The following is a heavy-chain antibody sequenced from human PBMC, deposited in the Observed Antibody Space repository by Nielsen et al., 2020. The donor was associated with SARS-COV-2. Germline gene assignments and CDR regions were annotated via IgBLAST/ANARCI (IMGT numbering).Heavy chain of an antibody. CDR1: GGSINPYY. V-gene: IGHV4-4*07. J-gene: IGHJ3*02. CDR2: IYTSGST. CDR3: ARDLRHWEVPHGDAFDI. D-gene: IGHD1-26*01. Sequence: SETLSLTCSVSGGSINPYYWSWIRQPAGKGLEWIGRIYTSGSTVYNPSLKSRLSMSVDTSKNQFSLKLSSVTAADTAVYYCARDLRHWEVPHGDAFDIWGQGIMVSVSS.